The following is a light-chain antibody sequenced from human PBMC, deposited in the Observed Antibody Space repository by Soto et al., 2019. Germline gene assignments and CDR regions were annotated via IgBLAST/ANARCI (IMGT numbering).Light chain of an antibody. CDR1: SSDVGGNNY. Sequence: QSVLTQPPSASGSPGQSVAISCTGTSSDVGGNNYVSWYQQHPGKAPKLMVYEVTKRPSGVPDRSSGSKSGNTASLTVSGLQAEDEADYYCSSYAGSNNVIFGGGTKVTVL. V-gene: IGLV2-8*01. CDR2: EVT. CDR3: SSYAGSNNVI. J-gene: IGLJ2*01.